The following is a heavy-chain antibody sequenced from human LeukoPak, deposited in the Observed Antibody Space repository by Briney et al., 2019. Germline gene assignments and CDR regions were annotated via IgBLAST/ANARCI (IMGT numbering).Heavy chain of an antibody. CDR2: ISGSGGVT. CDR1: GLTLRNYA. CDR3: ALWPEGATPKFHH. D-gene: IGHD1-26*01. V-gene: IGHV3-23*01. Sequence: GGSLRLSCAASGLTLRNYAMRWVRQAPGKGLEWVSTISGSGGVTYYAESVRGRFTISRDNSRNPLHLQMDSLRAEDTAIYYCALWPEGATPKFHHWGQGTLVTVSS. J-gene: IGHJ4*02.